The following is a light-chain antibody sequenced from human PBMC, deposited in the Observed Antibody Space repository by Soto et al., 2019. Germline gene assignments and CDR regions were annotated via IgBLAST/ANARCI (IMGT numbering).Light chain of an antibody. V-gene: IGKV1-5*03. CDR2: KAS. CDR3: QQYNTYPFT. J-gene: IGKJ5*01. CDR1: QDISTW. Sequence: ASAGDRVNITCRASQDISTWLAWYQQKPGKAPKLLIYKASSLESEVPSRFSGSGSGTEFTLTINSLQPDDFASYFCQQYNTYPFTFGQGTRLEIK.